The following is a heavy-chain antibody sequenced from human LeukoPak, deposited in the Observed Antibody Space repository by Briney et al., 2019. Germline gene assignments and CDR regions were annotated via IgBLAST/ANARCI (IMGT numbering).Heavy chain of an antibody. D-gene: IGHD6-13*01. J-gene: IGHJ4*02. V-gene: IGHV1-69*04. Sequence: EASVKVSCKASGGTFSTYAISWVRQAPGQGLEWVGRIVPILGTANYAQNFQGRVTITADRSTTTAYMELSSLGSEDTAVYYCARVPQGSSWPYYFDYWGQGTLVTVSS. CDR3: ARVPQGSSWPYYFDY. CDR1: GGTFSTYA. CDR2: IVPILGTA.